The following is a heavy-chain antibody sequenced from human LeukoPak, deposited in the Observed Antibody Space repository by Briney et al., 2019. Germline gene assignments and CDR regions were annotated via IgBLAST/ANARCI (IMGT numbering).Heavy chain of an antibody. V-gene: IGHV4-34*01. CDR1: GESFSGYY. D-gene: IGHD4-17*01. Sequence: SETLSLTCAVYGESFSGYYWAWIRQPPAKGLEWIGEINHTGRTNYKPSLKSRATISVDSSKNQFSLKLSSVTAADTAVYYCARVDYGDYSRHFDYWGQGTLVTVSS. J-gene: IGHJ4*02. CDR2: INHTGRT. CDR3: ARVDYGDYSRHFDY.